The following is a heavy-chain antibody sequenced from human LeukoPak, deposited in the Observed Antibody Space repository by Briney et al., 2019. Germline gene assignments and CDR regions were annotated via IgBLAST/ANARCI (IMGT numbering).Heavy chain of an antibody. J-gene: IGHJ4*02. Sequence: GGSLRLSCAASGFTFSSYAMSWVRQAPGKGLEWVSVISGSGGSTYYADSVKGRFTIPRDNSKNTLYLQMNSLRAEDTAVYYCAKGTLTTTIPFDYWGQGTLVTVSS. D-gene: IGHD4-4*01. V-gene: IGHV3-23*01. CDR3: AKGTLTTTIPFDY. CDR2: ISGSGGST. CDR1: GFTFSSYA.